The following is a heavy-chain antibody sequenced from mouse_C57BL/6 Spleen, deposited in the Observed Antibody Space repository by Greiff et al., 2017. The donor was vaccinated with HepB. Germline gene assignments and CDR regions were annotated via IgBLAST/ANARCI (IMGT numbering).Heavy chain of an antibody. Sequence: VQLQQSGPELVKPGASVKISCKASGYSFTGYYMNWVKQSPEKSLEWIGEINPSTGGTTYNQKFKAKATLTVDKSSSTAYMQLKSLTSEDSAVYYCARRDGSSLDYWGQGTTLTVSS. V-gene: IGHV1-42*01. CDR3: ARRDGSSLDY. CDR2: INPSTGGT. J-gene: IGHJ2*01. D-gene: IGHD1-1*01. CDR1: GYSFTGYY.